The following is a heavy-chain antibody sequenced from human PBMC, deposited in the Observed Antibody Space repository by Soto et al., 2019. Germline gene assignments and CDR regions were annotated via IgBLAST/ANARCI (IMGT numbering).Heavy chain of an antibody. Sequence: QVQLVESGGGVVQPGRSLRLSCAASGFTFSSYGMHWVRQAPGKGLEWVAVIRYDGSNKYYADSVKGRFTISRDNSKNTLYLQMNSLRAEDTAVYYCARGGWYYYYGMDVWGQGTTVTVSS. D-gene: IGHD6-19*01. CDR2: IRYDGSNK. CDR3: ARGGWYYYYGMDV. V-gene: IGHV3-33*01. CDR1: GFTFSSYG. J-gene: IGHJ6*02.